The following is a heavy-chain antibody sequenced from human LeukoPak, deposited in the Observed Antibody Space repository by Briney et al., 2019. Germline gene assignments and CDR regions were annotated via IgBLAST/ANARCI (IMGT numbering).Heavy chain of an antibody. D-gene: IGHD3-3*01. J-gene: IGHJ6*02. V-gene: IGHV4-59*01. CDR2: IYYSGST. CDR1: GGSFSGYY. CDR3: ARGKGVLRFLEWLPEDYYYYYGMDV. Sequence: PSETLSLTCAVYGGSFSGYYWSWIRQPPGKGLEWIGYIYYSGSTNYNPSLKSRVTISVDTSKNQFSLKLSSVTAADTAVYYCARGKGVLRFLEWLPEDYYYYYGMDVWGQGTTVTVSS.